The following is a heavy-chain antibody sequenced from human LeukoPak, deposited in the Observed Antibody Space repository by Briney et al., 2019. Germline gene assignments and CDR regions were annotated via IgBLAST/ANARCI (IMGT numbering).Heavy chain of an antibody. D-gene: IGHD6-13*01. CDR2: ISGSGGST. Sequence: GGSLRLSCAASGFTFNSYWMSWVRQAPGKGLEWVSAISGSGGSTYYADSVKGRFTISRDNSKNTLYLQMNSLRAEDTAVYYCAKAIAAAVNNAFDIWGQGTMVTVSS. V-gene: IGHV3-23*01. J-gene: IGHJ3*02. CDR3: AKAIAAAVNNAFDI. CDR1: GFTFNSYW.